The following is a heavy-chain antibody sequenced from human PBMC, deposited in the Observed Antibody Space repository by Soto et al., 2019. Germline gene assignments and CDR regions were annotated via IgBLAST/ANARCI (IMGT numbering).Heavy chain of an antibody. V-gene: IGHV3-49*04. CDR1: GFTFGDYA. Sequence: GGSLRLSCTASGFTFGDYAMSWVRQAPGKGLEWVGFIRSKAYGGTTEYAASVKGRFTISRADSKSISYLQMNSLKTEDTAVYYCTRSYDFWSGYYMPPERMDVWGQGTTVTVSS. J-gene: IGHJ6*02. D-gene: IGHD3-3*01. CDR3: TRSYDFWSGYYMPPERMDV. CDR2: IRSKAYGGTT.